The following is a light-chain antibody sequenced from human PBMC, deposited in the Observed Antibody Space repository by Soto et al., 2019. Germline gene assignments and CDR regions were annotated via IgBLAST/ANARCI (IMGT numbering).Light chain of an antibody. Sequence: EIVLTQSPATLSLSPWERATLSCRASPSVTNFLAWYQQKPGQAPRLLIYGAFNRATGIPARFSGSGSGTDFTLTISSLQSEDFAVYYCQQYNNWPTWTFGQGTKVDIK. V-gene: IGKV3D-15*01. CDR3: QQYNNWPTWT. CDR1: PSVTNF. J-gene: IGKJ1*01. CDR2: GAF.